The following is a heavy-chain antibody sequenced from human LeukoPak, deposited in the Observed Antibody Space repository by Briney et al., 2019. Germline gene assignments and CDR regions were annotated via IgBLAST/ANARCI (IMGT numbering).Heavy chain of an antibody. Sequence: GGSLRLSCAASGFTFSSYWLHWVRQAPGKGLVWVSRIRGGERSTNYADSVKGRFTISRDNAKNTVYLEMNSLRAEDTAVYYCVRGQLWSYYHDYWGQGTLVTVSS. CDR1: GFTFSSYW. CDR2: IRGGERST. D-gene: IGHD5-18*01. V-gene: IGHV3-74*01. J-gene: IGHJ4*02. CDR3: VRGQLWSYYHDY.